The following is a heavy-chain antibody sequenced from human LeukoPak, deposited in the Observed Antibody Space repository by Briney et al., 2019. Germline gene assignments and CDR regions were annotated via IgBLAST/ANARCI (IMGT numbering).Heavy chain of an antibody. D-gene: IGHD1-1*01. CDR1: GFTFSSFE. V-gene: IGHV3-48*03. Sequence: GGSLRLSCAASGFTFSSFEMKWVRQAPGKGLEWVSSINAGGSDIHYADSLKGRFTISRDNAKSSLYLQMSSLRAEDTAVYYCVRDLAYNYNYYYYGLDVWGQGTTVAVSS. CDR2: INAGGSDI. CDR3: VRDLAYNYNYYYYGLDV. J-gene: IGHJ6*02.